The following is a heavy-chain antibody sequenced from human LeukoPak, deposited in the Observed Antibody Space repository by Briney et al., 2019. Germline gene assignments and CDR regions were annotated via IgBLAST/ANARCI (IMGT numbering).Heavy chain of an antibody. V-gene: IGHV4-61*02. CDR3: ARISSSNWYNERGAFDV. D-gene: IGHD6-13*01. CDR1: GGSISSGSYY. Sequence: PSETLSLTCTVSGGSISSGSYYWSWIRQPAGKGLEWIGRIYTSGSTNYNPSLKSRVTISVDKSKNQFSLKLSSVTAADTAVYYCARISSSNWYNERGAFDVWGQGTMVTVSS. CDR2: IYTSGST. J-gene: IGHJ3*01.